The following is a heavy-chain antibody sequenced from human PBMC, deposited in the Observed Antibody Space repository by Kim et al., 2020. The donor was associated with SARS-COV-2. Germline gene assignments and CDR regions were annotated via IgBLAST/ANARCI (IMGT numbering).Heavy chain of an antibody. V-gene: IGHV1-2*02. D-gene: IGHD6-6*01. CDR1: GYSFTGYY. CDR3: ARGGAPRRSNWFDP. CDR2: INPNSGDT. J-gene: IGHJ5*02. Sequence: ASVTVSCKASGYSFTGYYMHWVRQAPGQGLEWMGWINPNSGDTNYAQKFQGRVTMTRDTAISTAYMELSRLRSDDTAVYFCARGGAPRRSNWFDPWGQGTLVTVSS.